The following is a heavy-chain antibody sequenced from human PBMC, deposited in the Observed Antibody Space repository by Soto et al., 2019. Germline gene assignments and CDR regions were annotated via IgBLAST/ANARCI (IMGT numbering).Heavy chain of an antibody. CDR1: GGSISSYY. CDR3: ARGSSIAGLYYGMDV. Sequence: SETLSLTCTVSGGSISSYYWTWVRQHPGKGLEWIGYYYYSGITYYNPSLKSRVTISLDTSKNQFSLKLSSVTAADTAVYYCARGSSIAGLYYGMDVWGQGTTVTVSS. J-gene: IGHJ6*02. CDR2: YYYSGIT. D-gene: IGHD6-6*01. V-gene: IGHV4-59*06.